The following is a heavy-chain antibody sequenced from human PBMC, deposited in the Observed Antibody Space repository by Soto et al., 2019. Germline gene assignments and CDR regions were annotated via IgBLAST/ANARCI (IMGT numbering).Heavy chain of an antibody. CDR3: AKDSIEGTAMVFYAFDI. D-gene: IGHD5-18*01. V-gene: IGHV3-23*01. J-gene: IGHJ3*02. CDR2: ISGSGGST. Sequence: LRLSCAASGFTFSSYAMSWVRQAPGKGLEWVSAISGSGGSTYYADSVKGRFTISRDNSKNTLYLQMNSLRAEDTAVYYCAKDSIEGTAMVFYAFDIWGQGTMVTVSS. CDR1: GFTFSSYA.